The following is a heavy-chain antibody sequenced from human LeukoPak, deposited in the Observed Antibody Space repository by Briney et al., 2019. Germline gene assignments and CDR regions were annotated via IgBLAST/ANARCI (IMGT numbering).Heavy chain of an antibody. CDR2: IYYSGST. V-gene: IGHV4-59*01. CDR1: GGSINSYY. Sequence: SETLSLTCTVFGGSINSYYWSWIRQSPGKGLEWIGYIYYSGSTNYSPSLKSRVTISIDKYKNQFSLTLSSVTAADTAVYFCARGPYYDSSGFDSWGQGILVTVSS. CDR3: ARGPYYDSSGFDS. D-gene: IGHD3-22*01. J-gene: IGHJ4*02.